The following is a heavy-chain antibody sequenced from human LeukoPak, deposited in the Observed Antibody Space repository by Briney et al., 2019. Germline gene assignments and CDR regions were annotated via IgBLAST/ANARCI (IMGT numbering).Heavy chain of an antibody. J-gene: IGHJ4*02. D-gene: IGHD2-2*01. Sequence: AGGSLRLSCAASGFTFSSYAMSWVRQAPGKGLEWVSAISGSGGSTYYADSVKGRFTISRDNSKNTLYLQMNSLRAEDTAVYYCAKDLPIVVVPAAPVRDDYWGQGTLVTVSS. CDR3: AKDLPIVVVPAAPVRDDY. V-gene: IGHV3-23*01. CDR1: GFTFSSYA. CDR2: ISGSGGST.